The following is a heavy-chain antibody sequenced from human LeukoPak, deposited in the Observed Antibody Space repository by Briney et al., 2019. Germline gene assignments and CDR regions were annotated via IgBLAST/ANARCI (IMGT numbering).Heavy chain of an antibody. V-gene: IGHV4-34*01. CDR3: ARMRRITMIVVVDYYYYYYMDV. CDR2: INHSGST. D-gene: IGHD3-22*01. CDR1: GGSFSGYY. J-gene: IGHJ6*03. Sequence: KPSETLSLTCAVYGGSFSGYYWSWIRQPPGKGLEWIGEINHSGSTNYNPSLKSRVTISVDTSKNQFSLKLSSVTAADTAVHYCARMRRITMIVVVDYYYYYYMDVWGKGTTVTVSS.